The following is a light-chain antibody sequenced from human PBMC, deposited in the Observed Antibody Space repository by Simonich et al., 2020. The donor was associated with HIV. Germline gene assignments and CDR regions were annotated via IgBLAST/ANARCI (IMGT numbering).Light chain of an antibody. Sequence: EIVLTQSPGTLSLSPGERATLSCRARPSVFSSHFAWYQQTPGLAPRLLIYEASSRGTGIPDRFSGSGSGTDFTLTISRLEPEDFAVYYCQQYGSSPYTFGQGTKLEIK. CDR3: QQYGSSPYT. CDR2: EAS. J-gene: IGKJ2*01. CDR1: PSVFSSH. V-gene: IGKV3D-20*01.